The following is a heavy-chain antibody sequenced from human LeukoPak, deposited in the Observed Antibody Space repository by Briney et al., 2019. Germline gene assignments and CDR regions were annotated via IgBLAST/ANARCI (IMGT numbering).Heavy chain of an antibody. CDR2: ISSGSSTI. CDR1: GFTFSTST. D-gene: IGHD2-2*01. V-gene: IGHV3-48*01. CDR3: AKVIFACSSASCSNYYYYGVDV. Sequence: GGSLRLSCAASGFTFSTSTMNWVRQAPGKGLEWVSYISSGSSTIYYADSVKGRFTISSDNSKNTLYLQMNSLRAEDTAVYYCAKVIFACSSASCSNYYYYGVDVWGQGTTVTVSS. J-gene: IGHJ6*02.